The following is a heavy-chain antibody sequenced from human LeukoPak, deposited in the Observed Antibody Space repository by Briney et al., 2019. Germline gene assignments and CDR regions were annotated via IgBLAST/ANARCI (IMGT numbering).Heavy chain of an antibody. CDR3: ARDGGYGTSVYYRPDHFDY. CDR2: ISSSGSTI. CDR1: GFTFSDYY. V-gene: IGHV3-11*01. D-gene: IGHD3-22*01. Sequence: GGSLRLSCAASGFTFSDYYMSWIRQAPGKGLEWVSYISSSGSTIYYADSVRGRFTISRDNAKNSLYLQMNSLRAEDTAVYYCARDGGYGTSVYYRPDHFDYWGQGTLVTVSS. J-gene: IGHJ4*02.